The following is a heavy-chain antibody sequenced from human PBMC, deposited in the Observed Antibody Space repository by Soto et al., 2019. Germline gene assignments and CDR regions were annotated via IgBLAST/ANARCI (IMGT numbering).Heavy chain of an antibody. D-gene: IGHD5-12*01. CDR1: GGSISSSSYY. Sequence: QLQLQESGPGLVKPSETLSLTCTVSGGSISSSSYYWGWIRQPPGKGMEWIGSIYYSGSTYYNPSLKSRVTISVDTSKNQCSLELNSVTAADTAVYYCACNVDIVATIWGQGTLVTVSS. CDR2: IYYSGST. V-gene: IGHV4-39*01. CDR3: ACNVDIVATI. J-gene: IGHJ4*02.